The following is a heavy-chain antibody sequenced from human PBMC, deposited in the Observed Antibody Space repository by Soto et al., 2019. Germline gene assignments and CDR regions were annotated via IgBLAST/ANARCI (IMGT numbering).Heavy chain of an antibody. Sequence: RLSCVASGFTFNTYSMNWVRQAPGKGLEWVSSISSTSTSIYYADPVKGRFTVSRDNAKSSVYLQMDSLRPEDTALYYCARDITFPNCTSTNCPPWGQGTLVTVSS. D-gene: IGHD2-8*01. CDR3: ARDITFPNCTSTNCPP. V-gene: IGHV3-21*01. CDR1: GFTFNTYS. J-gene: IGHJ5*02. CDR2: ISSTSTSI.